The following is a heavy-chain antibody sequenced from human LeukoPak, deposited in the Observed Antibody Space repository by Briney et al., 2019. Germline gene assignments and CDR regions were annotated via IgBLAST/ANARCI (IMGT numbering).Heavy chain of an antibody. CDR3: AADDYDSSGYYRPYFDY. CDR2: IYYSGST. Sequence: SSETLSLTCTVSGGSISSYYWSWIRQPPGKGLEWIGYIYYSGSTNYNPSLKSRVTISVDTSKNQFSLKQSSVTAADTAVYYCAADDYDSSGYYRPYFDYWGQGTLVTVSS. V-gene: IGHV4-59*01. J-gene: IGHJ4*02. D-gene: IGHD3-22*01. CDR1: GGSISSYY.